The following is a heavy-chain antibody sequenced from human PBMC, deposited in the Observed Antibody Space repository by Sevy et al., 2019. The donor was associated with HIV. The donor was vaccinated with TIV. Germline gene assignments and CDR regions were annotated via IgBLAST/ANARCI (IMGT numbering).Heavy chain of an antibody. CDR2: IYFSGTT. CDR3: ARGRGGSFFDY. CDR1: GGSISSGNYY. J-gene: IGHJ4*02. Sequence: SETLSLTCTVSGGSISSGNYYWSWIRQPAGKGLEWIGRIYFSGTTNYNPSLKSRVILSVDTSKNQFSLQLSSVTAAGTAVYYCARGRGGSFFDYWGQGTLVTVSS. V-gene: IGHV4-61*02. D-gene: IGHD1-26*01.